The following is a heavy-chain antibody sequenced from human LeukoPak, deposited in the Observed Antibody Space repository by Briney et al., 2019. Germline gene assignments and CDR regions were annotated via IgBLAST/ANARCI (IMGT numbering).Heavy chain of an antibody. V-gene: IGHV1-69*04. CDR1: GGTFISYA. CDR2: IIPILGIA. CDR3: ARSGGSGSYYDY. J-gene: IGHJ4*02. D-gene: IGHD3-10*01. Sequence: SVKVSCKASGGTFISYAISWVRQAPGQGLEWMGRIIPILGIANYAQKFQGRVTITADKSTSTAYMELSSLRSEDTAVYYCARSGGSGSYYDYWGQGTLVTVSS.